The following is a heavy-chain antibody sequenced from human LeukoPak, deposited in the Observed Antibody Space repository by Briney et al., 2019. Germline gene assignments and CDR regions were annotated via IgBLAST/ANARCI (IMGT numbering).Heavy chain of an antibody. Sequence: GASVKVSCKASGYTFTNYGVSWVRQAPGQGLEWMGWISAYNGDTNYAQKVQGRVTMTTDTSTTTAYMEVRSLRSDDTAVYYCARDLRTADSYNCYYGLDVWGQGTTVTVSS. J-gene: IGHJ6*02. D-gene: IGHD1-1*01. CDR2: ISAYNGDT. CDR1: GYTFTNYG. CDR3: ARDLRTADSYNCYYGLDV. V-gene: IGHV1-18*01.